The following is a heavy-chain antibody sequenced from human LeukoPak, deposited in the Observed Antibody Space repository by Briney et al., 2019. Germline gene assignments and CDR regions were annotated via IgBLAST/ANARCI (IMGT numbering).Heavy chain of an antibody. D-gene: IGHD3-22*01. V-gene: IGHV4-30-2*01. CDR3: ARAQNWLSEPYYFDY. CDR1: GGSISSGGYS. Sequence: SKTLSLTCAVSGGSISSGGYSWSWTQHPPGKGLEWRGYIYHSGSTYYNPPHKSRITITVDRSKNQFSLKLSSVTAADTAVYYCARAQNWLSEPYYFDYWGQGTMVTVSS. J-gene: IGHJ4*02. CDR2: IYHSGST.